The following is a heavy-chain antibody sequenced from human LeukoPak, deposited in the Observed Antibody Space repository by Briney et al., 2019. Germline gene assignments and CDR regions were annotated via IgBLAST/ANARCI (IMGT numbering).Heavy chain of an antibody. CDR2: INPNSGGT. D-gene: IGHD3-22*01. J-gene: IGHJ4*02. V-gene: IGHV1-2*02. CDR1: GYTFTGYY. CDR3: ARDMHYYDSSGYYPA. Sequence: ASVKVSCKASGYTFTGYYMHWVRQAPGQGLEWMGWINPNSGGTNYAQKFQGRVTMTRDTSISTAYMELSRLRSDDTAVYYCARDMHYYDSSGYYPAWGQGTLVTVSS.